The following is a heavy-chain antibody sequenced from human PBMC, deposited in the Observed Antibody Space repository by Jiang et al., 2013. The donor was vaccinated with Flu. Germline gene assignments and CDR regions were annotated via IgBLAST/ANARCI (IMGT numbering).Heavy chain of an antibody. D-gene: IGHD5-24*01. CDR2: IYYSGVLQWEH. CDR3: AKEGRQMATISRFDP. Sequence: GLVKPSETLSLTCSVSGGSISGFYWSWIRQPPGKGLEWIGYIYYSGVLQWEHHVQPSLDSRVTISVDKPKNQVSLRLTSMTAADTAVYYCAKEGRQMATISRFDPWGQGTLVTVSS. J-gene: IGHJ5*02. CDR1: GGSISGFY. V-gene: IGHV4-59*01.